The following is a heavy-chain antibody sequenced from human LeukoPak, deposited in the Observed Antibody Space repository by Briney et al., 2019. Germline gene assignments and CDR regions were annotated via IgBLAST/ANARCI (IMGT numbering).Heavy chain of an antibody. CDR1: GFTFSSYS. CDR3: VRDAEALDY. J-gene: IGHJ4*02. CDR2: ISKGRPTI. Sequence: PGGSLRLSCAAPGFTFSSYSMNWVRQAPGKGLEWVSYISKGRPTIHYADSVKGRFTISRDNAKNSLYLQMNSLRDEDTAVYYCVRDAEALDYWGQGTLVTVSS. V-gene: IGHV3-48*02.